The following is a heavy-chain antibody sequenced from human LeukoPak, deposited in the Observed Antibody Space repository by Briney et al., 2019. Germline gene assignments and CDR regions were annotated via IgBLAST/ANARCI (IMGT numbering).Heavy chain of an antibody. CDR2: FDPEDGET. J-gene: IGHJ6*02. Sequence: ASVKVSCKVSGYTLTELSMHWVRQAPGKGLEWMGGFDPEDGETIYAQKFQGRVTMTEDTSTDTAYMELSSLRSEDTAVYYCATSVDPRYDIVATIRGELGYYYYGMDVWGQGTTVTVSS. CDR1: GYTLTELS. CDR3: ATSVDPRYDIVATIRGELGYYYYGMDV. V-gene: IGHV1-24*01. D-gene: IGHD5-12*01.